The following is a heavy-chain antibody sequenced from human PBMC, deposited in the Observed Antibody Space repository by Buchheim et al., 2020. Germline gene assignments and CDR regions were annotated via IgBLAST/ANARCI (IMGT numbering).Heavy chain of an antibody. J-gene: IGHJ6*03. CDR3: ARAYYDFWSGYYDYYYYYYMDV. CDR2: IYSGGST. V-gene: IGHV3-53*01. D-gene: IGHD3-3*01. Sequence: EVQLVESGGGLIQPGGSLRLSCAASGFTVSSNYMSWVRQAPGKGLEWVSVIYSGGSTYYADSVKGRFTISRDNSKNTLYLQMNSLRAEDTAVYYCARAYYDFWSGYYDYYYYYYMDVWGKGTT. CDR1: GFTVSSNY.